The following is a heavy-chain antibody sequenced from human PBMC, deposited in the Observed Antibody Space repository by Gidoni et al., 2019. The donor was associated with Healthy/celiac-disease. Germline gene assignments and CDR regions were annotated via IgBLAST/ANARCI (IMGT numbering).Heavy chain of an antibody. V-gene: IGHV3-33*01. CDR1: GLTFSSYG. CDR2: IWYDGSNK. D-gene: IGHD5-18*01. J-gene: IGHJ4*02. Sequence: QVQLVESGGGVVQPGRSLRLSCAASGLTFSSYGMHWVRQAPGKGLEWVAVIWYDGSNKYYADSVKGRFTISRDNSKNTLYLQMNSLRAEDTAVYYCARDGPSEVIQLPDYWGQGTLVTVSS. CDR3: ARDGPSEVIQLPDY.